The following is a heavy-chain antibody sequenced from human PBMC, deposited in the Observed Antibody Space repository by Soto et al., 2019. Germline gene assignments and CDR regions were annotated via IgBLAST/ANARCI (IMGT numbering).Heavy chain of an antibody. CDR1: GFTFSSYW. CDR3: AREQVTEAEYGMDV. J-gene: IGHJ6*02. Sequence: EVQLVESGGGLVQPGGSLRLSCAASGFTFSSYWMSWVRQAPGKGLEWVSKIKQDGSEKYYVDSVKGRFTISRDNAKNSLYLQMNSLRAEDTAVYYCAREQVTEAEYGMDVWGQGTTVTVSS. V-gene: IGHV3-7*05. CDR2: IKQDGSEK. D-gene: IGHD2-21*02.